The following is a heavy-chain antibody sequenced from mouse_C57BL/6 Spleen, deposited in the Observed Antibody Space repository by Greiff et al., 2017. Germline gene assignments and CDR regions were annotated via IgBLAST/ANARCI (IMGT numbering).Heavy chain of an antibody. V-gene: IGHV1-39*01. CDR2: INPNYGTT. CDR3: ARAGGVDNYGDYYFDY. J-gene: IGHJ2*01. CDR1: GYSFTDYN. Sequence: VQLQQSGPELVKPGASVKISCKASGYSFTDYNMNWVKQSNGKSLEWIGVINPNYGTTSSNQKFKGKATLTVDQSSSTAYLPLNSLTSDDSACYDGARAGGVDNYGDYYFDYWGQGTTLTVSS. D-gene: IGHD2-12*01.